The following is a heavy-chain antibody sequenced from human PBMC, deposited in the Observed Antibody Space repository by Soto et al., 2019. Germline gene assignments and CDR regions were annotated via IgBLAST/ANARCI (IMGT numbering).Heavy chain of an antibody. J-gene: IGHJ6*04. Sequence: EVQLVESGGGLVQPGGSLRLSCAASGFTFSNYWLYWVRQAPGKGLVWVSRVNNDGTDTTHADSVKGRFTISRDNAENTLYLQMNSLRAEVTAVYYCARGGLQDALDVWGEGSTVTVSS. D-gene: IGHD2-21*01. V-gene: IGHV3-74*03. CDR2: VNNDGTDT. CDR3: ARGGLQDALDV. CDR1: GFTFSNYW.